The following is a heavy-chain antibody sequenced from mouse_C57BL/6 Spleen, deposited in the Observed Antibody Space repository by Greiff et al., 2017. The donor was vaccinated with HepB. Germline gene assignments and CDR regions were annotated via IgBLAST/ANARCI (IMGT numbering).Heavy chain of an antibody. CDR1: GFSLSTSGMG. J-gene: IGHJ2*01. Sequence: QVTLKESGPGILQSSQSLTLTCSFSGFSLSTSGMGVSWFRQPSGKGLVWPALIYWDDDQRYNPFLKSRRTISKDSSRNQVFLKITSVYTAYTATYCCARIAESSFDDWGQRTTLTVSA. CDR3: ARIAESSFDD. V-gene: IGHV8-12*01. D-gene: IGHD6-2*01. CDR2: IYWDDDQ.